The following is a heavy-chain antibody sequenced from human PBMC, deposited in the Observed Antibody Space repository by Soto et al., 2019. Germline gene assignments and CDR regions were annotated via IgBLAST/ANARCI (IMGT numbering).Heavy chain of an antibody. V-gene: IGHV3-21*01. CDR1: GFTFSSYS. CDR2: ISSSSSYI. Sequence: PGGSLRLSCAASGFTFSSYSMNWARQAPGKGLEWVSSISSSSSYIYYADSVKGRFTISRDNAKNSLYLQMNSLRAEDTAVYYCARDGQWLVPDAFDIWGQGTMVTVSS. CDR3: ARDGQWLVPDAFDI. D-gene: IGHD6-19*01. J-gene: IGHJ3*02.